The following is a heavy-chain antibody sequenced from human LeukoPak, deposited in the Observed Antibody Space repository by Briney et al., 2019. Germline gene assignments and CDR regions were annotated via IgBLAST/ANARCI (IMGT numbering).Heavy chain of an antibody. CDR2: IVGVSGRR. CDR1: GFTFSNCV. J-gene: IGHJ4*02. D-gene: IGHD7-27*01. Sequence: GVSLRLSCVASGFTFSNCVMRWLRQAPGKGLEWVSGIVGVSGRREYADSVKARFTISRDNSRNTVYLDMKSLSAEDTAMYYCAKDSISGDGKCDIDKWGQGTLVTVSS. CDR3: AKDSISGDGKCDIDK. V-gene: IGHV3-23*01.